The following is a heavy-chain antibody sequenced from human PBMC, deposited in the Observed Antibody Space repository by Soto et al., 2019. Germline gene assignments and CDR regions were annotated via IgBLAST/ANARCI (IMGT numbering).Heavy chain of an antibody. CDR2: INHSGST. J-gene: IGHJ4*02. D-gene: IGHD6-6*01. CDR3: ARWSSLDGSNSFVGY. V-gene: IGHV4-34*01. CDR1: GGSFSMYY. Sequence: PSETLSLTCAVYGGSFSMYYWSWIRPPPGKGLEWTGEINHSGSTNYNPSLKSRVTISVYTSKIQFSLKVSSVTAADTAVYYCARWSSLDGSNSFVGYWGQGTLVTVSS.